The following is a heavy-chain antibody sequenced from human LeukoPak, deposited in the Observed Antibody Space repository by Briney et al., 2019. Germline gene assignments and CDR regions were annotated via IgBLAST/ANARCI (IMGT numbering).Heavy chain of an antibody. CDR2: ISGSGDST. CDR1: GFTFSSYA. Sequence: GGSLRLSCAASGFTFSSYAMSWARQAPGKGLEWVSAISGSGDSTYYSDSVKGRSTISRDNSKNTLYVQMNSLRAEDTAVYYCAKPLVSDYYDSSGYWGYWGQGTLVTVSS. D-gene: IGHD3-22*01. CDR3: AKPLVSDYYDSSGYWGY. V-gene: IGHV3-23*01. J-gene: IGHJ4*02.